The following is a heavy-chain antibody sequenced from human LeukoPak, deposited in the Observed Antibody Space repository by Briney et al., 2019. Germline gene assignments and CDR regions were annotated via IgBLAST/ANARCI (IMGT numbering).Heavy chain of an antibody. CDR2: ISFDGSNK. CDR1: GFTFSSYA. V-gene: IGHV3-30-3*01. D-gene: IGHD2-2*01. CDR3: ASGRGRYCSSTSCYAPDY. Sequence: WGSLRLSCAASGFTFSSYAMHWVRQAPGKGLEWVAVISFDGSNKYYADSVKGRFTISRDNSKNTLYLQMNSLRAEDTAVYYCASGRGRYCSSTSCYAPDYWGQGTLVTVSS. J-gene: IGHJ4*02.